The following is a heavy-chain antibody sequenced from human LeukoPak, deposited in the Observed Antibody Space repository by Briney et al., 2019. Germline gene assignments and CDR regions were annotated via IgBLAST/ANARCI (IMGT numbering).Heavy chain of an antibody. CDR2: IYSGGST. V-gene: IGHV3-53*05. D-gene: IGHD4-23*01. J-gene: IGHJ5*02. CDR1: GFTVSSNY. CDR3: SNALDDYGGA. Sequence: GGSLRLSCAASGFTVSSNYMSWVRQAPGKGLEWVSVIYSGGSTYYADSVKGRFTISRDNSKNTLYLQMNSLRLDDTAVYYCSNALDDYGGAWGQGTLVTVSS.